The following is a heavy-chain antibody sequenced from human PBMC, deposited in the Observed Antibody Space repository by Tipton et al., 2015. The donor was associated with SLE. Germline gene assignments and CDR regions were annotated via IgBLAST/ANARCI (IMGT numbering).Heavy chain of an antibody. J-gene: IGHJ6*03. CDR3: ARHPFYYYYMDV. Sequence: SLRLPCAASGFTFSNYYMSWIRQAPGKGLEWVSYISSSGTIIYYADSVKGRFTVSRDSDSLYLQMNSLGVEDTAVYYCARHPFYYYYMDVWGRGTSVTVSS. CDR1: GFTFSNYY. CDR2: ISSSGTII. V-gene: IGHV3-11*01.